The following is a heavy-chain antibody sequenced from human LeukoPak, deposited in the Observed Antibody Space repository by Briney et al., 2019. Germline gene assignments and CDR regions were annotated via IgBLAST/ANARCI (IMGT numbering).Heavy chain of an antibody. CDR1: GYTLTELS. J-gene: IGHJ4*02. CDR2: FDPEDGET. D-gene: IGHD3-22*01. Sequence: ASVKVSCKVSGYTLTELSMHWVRQAPGKGLEWMGGFDPEDGETIYAQKFQGRVTMTEDTSTDTAYMELSSLRSEDTAVYYCATLEMGNIVVVTPFDYWGQGTLVTVSS. CDR3: ATLEMGNIVVVTPFDY. V-gene: IGHV1-24*01.